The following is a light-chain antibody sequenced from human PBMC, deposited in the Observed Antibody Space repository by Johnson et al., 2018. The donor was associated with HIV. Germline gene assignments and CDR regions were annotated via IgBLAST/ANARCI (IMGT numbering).Light chain of an antibody. J-gene: IGLJ1*01. CDR2: EDN. CDR3: VTWDSSLRAGF. CDR1: ISNIESYF. Sequence: QPVLTQPPSVSAAPGQRVNISCSGNISNIESYFVSWYQQLPGAAPTLLIYEDNKRPSGIPDRFSGSKSGATATLGITGLQPGDEADYYCVTWDSSLRAGFFGTGTKVTIL. V-gene: IGLV1-51*02.